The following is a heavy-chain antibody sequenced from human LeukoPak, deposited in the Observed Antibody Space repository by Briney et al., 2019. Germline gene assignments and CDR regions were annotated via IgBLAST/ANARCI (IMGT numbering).Heavy chain of an antibody. Sequence: SETLSLTCTVSGGSISSGGYYCSWIRQHPGKGLELIGYIYYGGSTYYNPSLKSRVTISVDTSKNQFSLKLSSVTAADTTVYYCARFSSTVVTRYFDYWGQGTLVTVSS. CDR3: ARFSSTVVTRYFDY. CDR1: GGSISSGGYY. D-gene: IGHD4-23*01. V-gene: IGHV4-31*03. CDR2: IYYGGST. J-gene: IGHJ4*02.